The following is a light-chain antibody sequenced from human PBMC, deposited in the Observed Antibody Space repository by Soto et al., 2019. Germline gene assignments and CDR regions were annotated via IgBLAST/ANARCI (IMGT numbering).Light chain of an antibody. CDR2: DAS. CDR1: QSINNW. Sequence: DIQMTQSPSTLSASIGDRVTITCRASQSINNWLAWYQQRPGKAPKVLVYDASSLQSGVPSRFSGSGSGTEFTLTISCLQPDDFATYYCQQYNTYPFTFGPGTKVDFK. J-gene: IGKJ3*01. CDR3: QQYNTYPFT. V-gene: IGKV1-5*01.